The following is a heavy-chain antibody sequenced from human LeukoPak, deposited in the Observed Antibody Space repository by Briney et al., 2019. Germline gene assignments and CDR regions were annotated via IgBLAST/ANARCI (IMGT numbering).Heavy chain of an antibody. CDR2: IYYSGST. J-gene: IGHJ4*02. D-gene: IGHD4-23*01. CDR3: ARAPDGGPLDY. Sequence: SETLSLTCTVSGGSLSSYYWSWIRQPPGKGLEWIGYIYYSGSTNYNPSLKSRVTISVDTSKNQFSLKLSSVTAADTAVYYCARAPDGGPLDYWGQGTLVTVSS. V-gene: IGHV4-59*01. CDR1: GGSLSSYY.